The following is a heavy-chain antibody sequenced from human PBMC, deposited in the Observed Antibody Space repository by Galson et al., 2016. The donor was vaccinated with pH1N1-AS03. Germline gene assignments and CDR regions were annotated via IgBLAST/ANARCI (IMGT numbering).Heavy chain of an antibody. Sequence: QSGAEVKKPGEPLKISCKGSGYTFTNYWTAWVRQMPGKGLEWMGLIFARDSDTRYSPSFQGQVTISADKSINTAYLQWSSLKASDTAMYYCARATGPAGGVDYWGQGTLVSVSS. CDR1: GYTFTNYW. J-gene: IGHJ4*02. V-gene: IGHV5-51*01. CDR2: IFARDSDT. D-gene: IGHD1-1*01. CDR3: ARATGPAGGVDY.